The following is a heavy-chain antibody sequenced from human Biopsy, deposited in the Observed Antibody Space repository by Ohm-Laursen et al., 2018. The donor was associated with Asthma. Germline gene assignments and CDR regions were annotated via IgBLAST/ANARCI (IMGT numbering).Heavy chain of an antibody. CDR1: GGSMTPTSHY. D-gene: IGHD3-3*01. V-gene: IGHV4-39*01. Sequence: SETLSLTCAVSGGSMTPTSHYWDWIRQAPGKGLEWIGHISYGGKTSYNPSLKNRVTISRDTSKNQFSPRLTSVTAADTAVYFCARRITIFGVVQKDHGMDAWGQGTTVIVSS. J-gene: IGHJ6*02. CDR3: ARRITIFGVVQKDHGMDA. CDR2: ISYGGKT.